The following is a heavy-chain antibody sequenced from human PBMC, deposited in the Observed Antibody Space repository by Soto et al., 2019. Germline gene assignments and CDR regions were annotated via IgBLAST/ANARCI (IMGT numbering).Heavy chain of an antibody. Sequence: GGSLRLSCAASGFTFSIYAMNWVRQAPGKGLEWVSTISDGGANTYYADSVKGRFTISRDNSKDTLYLQMNSLRAEDTALYSCAKGLSSTSKGRFDPWGQGTLVTVSS. CDR2: ISDGGANT. J-gene: IGHJ5*02. D-gene: IGHD2-2*01. CDR1: GFTFSIYA. CDR3: AKGLSSTSKGRFDP. V-gene: IGHV3-23*01.